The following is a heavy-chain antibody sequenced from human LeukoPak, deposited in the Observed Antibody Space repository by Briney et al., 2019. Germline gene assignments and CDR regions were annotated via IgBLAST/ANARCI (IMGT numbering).Heavy chain of an antibody. D-gene: IGHD6-13*01. CDR1: GYSFTNYW. CDR3: ASVYSSTSWDY. J-gene: IGHJ4*02. V-gene: IGHV5-51*01. CDR2: IFPADSDT. Sequence: GESLKISCKGSGYSFTNYWIGWVRQMPGEGLEWMGVIFPADSDTRYSPSFQGQVTISADKSISTAYLQWSSLKASGTAMYYCASVYSSTSWDYWGQGTLVTVSS.